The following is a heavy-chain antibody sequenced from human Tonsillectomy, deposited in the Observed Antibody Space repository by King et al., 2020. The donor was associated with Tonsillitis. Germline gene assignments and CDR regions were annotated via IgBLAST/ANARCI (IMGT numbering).Heavy chain of an antibody. CDR3: AREGTDYGGNSGQDAFDI. CDR1: GGSISSGGYY. Sequence: VQLQESGPGLVKPSQTLSLTCTVSGGSISSGGYYWSWIRQHPGKGLEWIGYIDYSGSTYYNPSLKSRVTISVDTSKNQFSLKLSSMTAADTAVYYLAREGTDYGGNSGQDAFDIWGQGTMVTVSS. CDR2: IDYSGST. D-gene: IGHD4-23*01. V-gene: IGHV4-31*03. J-gene: IGHJ3*02.